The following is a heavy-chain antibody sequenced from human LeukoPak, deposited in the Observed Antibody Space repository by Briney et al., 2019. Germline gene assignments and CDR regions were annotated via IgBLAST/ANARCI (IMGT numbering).Heavy chain of an antibody. V-gene: IGHV1-8*01. Sequence: ASVKVSCKASGCTFTSSDINWVRQATGQGLEWMGWMNPNSGNTGYAQKFQGRVTMTRNTSISTAYMELSSLRSEDTAVYYCARTFRGSTSWGYYYMDVWGKGTTVTVSS. J-gene: IGHJ6*03. CDR1: GCTFTSSD. D-gene: IGHD2-2*01. CDR2: MNPNSGNT. CDR3: ARTFRGSTSWGYYYMDV.